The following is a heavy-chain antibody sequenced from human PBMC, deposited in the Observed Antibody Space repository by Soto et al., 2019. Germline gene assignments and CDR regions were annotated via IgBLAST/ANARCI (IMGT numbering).Heavy chain of an antibody. CDR1: GFTFSSYI. D-gene: IGHD6-13*01. Sequence: GGSLRRSCAASGFTFSSYIMNWVRQAPGKGLEWVSSISSSSSYIYYADSVKGRFTISRDNAKNSLYLQMNSLRAEDTAVYYCARDVPYYSSSWFDPWGQGTLVTVSS. CDR3: ARDVPYYSSSWFDP. J-gene: IGHJ5*02. V-gene: IGHV3-21*01. CDR2: ISSSSSYI.